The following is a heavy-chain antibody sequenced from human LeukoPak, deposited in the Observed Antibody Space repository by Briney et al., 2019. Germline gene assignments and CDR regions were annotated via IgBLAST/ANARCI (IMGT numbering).Heavy chain of an antibody. CDR1: GFSFGDYT. V-gene: IGHV3-43*01. CDR2: ISRGGDTT. D-gene: IGHD4/OR15-4a*01. Sequence: PGGSLRLSCAASGFSFGDYTMHWVRQSPEKGLEWVSLISRGGDTTYYADSVKGRFTISRDNSKNTLYLQMNSLRAEDTAVYYCARRAGAYSHPYDYWGQGTLVTVSS. CDR3: ARRAGAYSHPYDY. J-gene: IGHJ4*02.